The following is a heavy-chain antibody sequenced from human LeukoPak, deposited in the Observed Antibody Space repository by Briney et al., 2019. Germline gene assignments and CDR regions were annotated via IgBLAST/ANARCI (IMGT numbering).Heavy chain of an antibody. Sequence: SETLSLTCTVSGGSISSYYWSWIRQPAGKGLEWIGRIYTSGSTNYNPSLKSRVTMSVDTSKNQFSLKPSSVTAADTAVYYCARDRGSSWGNEFDYWGQGTLVTVSS. D-gene: IGHD6-13*01. CDR3: ARDRGSSWGNEFDY. V-gene: IGHV4-4*07. CDR1: GGSISSYY. CDR2: IYTSGST. J-gene: IGHJ4*02.